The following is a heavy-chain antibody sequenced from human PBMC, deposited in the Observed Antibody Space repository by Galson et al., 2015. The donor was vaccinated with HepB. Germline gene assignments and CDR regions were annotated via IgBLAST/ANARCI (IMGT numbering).Heavy chain of an antibody. CDR1: GFTFSSYA. CDR3: AGRITMIVVPGTGAFDI. CDR2: ISGSGGST. V-gene: IGHV3-23*01. J-gene: IGHJ3*02. D-gene: IGHD3-22*01. Sequence: SLRLSCAASGFTFSSYAMSWVRQAPGKGLEWVSAISGSGGSTYYADSVKGRFTISRDNSKNTLYLQMNSLRAEDTAVYYCAGRITMIVVPGTGAFDIWGQGTMVTVSS.